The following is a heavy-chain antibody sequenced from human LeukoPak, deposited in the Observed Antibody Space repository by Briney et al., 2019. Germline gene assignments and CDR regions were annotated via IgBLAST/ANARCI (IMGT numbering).Heavy chain of an antibody. J-gene: IGHJ3*02. CDR2: ISSSGSTT. Sequence: PGGSLKLSCAASGFTFSSYEMNWVRQAPGKGLEWISYISSSGSTTYYADYVKGRFTISRDNAKNSLYLQMNSLRAEDTAVYYCARGVYYDILTGYSDDAFDIWGQGTMVTVS. D-gene: IGHD3-9*01. V-gene: IGHV3-48*03. CDR3: ARGVYYDILTGYSDDAFDI. CDR1: GFTFSSYE.